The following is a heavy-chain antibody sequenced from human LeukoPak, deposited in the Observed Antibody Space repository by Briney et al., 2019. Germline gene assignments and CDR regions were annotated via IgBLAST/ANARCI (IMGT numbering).Heavy chain of an antibody. J-gene: IGHJ6*03. CDR2: ISAYNGNT. CDR3: ARDYVVPAAIQVFYRSYYYYYMDV. V-gene: IGHV1-18*01. Sequence: ASVKLSCKASGYTFTSYGISWVRQAPGQGLEWMGWISAYNGNTNYAQKLQGRVTMTTDTSTNTAYMELRSLRSDDTAVYYCARDYVVPAAIQVFYRSYYYYYMDVWGKGTTVTVSS. CDR1: GYTFTSYG. D-gene: IGHD2-2*02.